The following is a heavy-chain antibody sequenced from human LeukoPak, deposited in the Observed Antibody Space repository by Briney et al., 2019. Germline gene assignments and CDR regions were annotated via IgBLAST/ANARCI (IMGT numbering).Heavy chain of an antibody. D-gene: IGHD1-14*01. CDR2: IKKDGSET. CDR1: GLTFSNSW. J-gene: IGHJ5*02. V-gene: IGHV3-7*01. CDR3: LQYNSENT. Sequence: GGSMRLSCVASGLTFSNSWMTWVRQAPGKGLEWVANIKKDGSETYYVDSVRGRFTVSRDNDKNSLYLEMNSLRDEDTAVYYCLQYNSENTWGQGTLVTVSS.